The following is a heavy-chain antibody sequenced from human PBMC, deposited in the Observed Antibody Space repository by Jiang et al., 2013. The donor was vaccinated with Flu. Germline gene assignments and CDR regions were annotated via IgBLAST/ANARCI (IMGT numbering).Heavy chain of an antibody. CDR2: IDPSDSWS. D-gene: IGHD3-16*01. CDR1: GYNFHNSW. Sequence: GAEVKKPGESLRISCKAAGYNFHNSWISWVRQVSGKGLEWLGRIDPSDSWSSYSPAFHGRVNISVDRSTSTVYLQWSSLKASDTAMYYCAKLGNWGSYYYYGMDVWGLGTTVTVSS. V-gene: IGHV5-10-1*01. CDR3: AKLGNWGSYYYYGMDV. J-gene: IGHJ6*02.